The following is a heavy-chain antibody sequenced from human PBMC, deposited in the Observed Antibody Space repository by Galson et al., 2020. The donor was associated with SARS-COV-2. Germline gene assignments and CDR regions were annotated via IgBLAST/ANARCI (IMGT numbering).Heavy chain of an antibody. CDR2: IKSKTDGGTT. CDR1: GFTFSNAW. Sequence: GGSLRLSCAASGFTFSNAWMSWVRQAPGKGLEWVGRIKSKTDGGTTDYAAPVKGRFTISRDDSKNTLYLQMNSLKTEDTAVYYCTTVGLGSYDDAFDIWGQGTMVTVSS. D-gene: IGHD2-15*01. V-gene: IGHV3-15*01. J-gene: IGHJ3*02. CDR3: TTVGLGSYDDAFDI.